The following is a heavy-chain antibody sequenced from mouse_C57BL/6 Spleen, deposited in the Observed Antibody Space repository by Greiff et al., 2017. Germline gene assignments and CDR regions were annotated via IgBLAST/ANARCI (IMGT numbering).Heavy chain of an antibody. D-gene: IGHD2-5*01. Sequence: QVQLQQSGAELMKPGASVKISCKASGYAFSSSWMNWVKQRPGKGLEWIGRIYPGDGDTNYNGKFKGKATLTAAKSSSTAYMQLSSLTSEDSAVYFCARGELYSNSFAYWGQGTLVTVSA. CDR3: ARGELYSNSFAY. V-gene: IGHV1-82*01. CDR2: IYPGDGDT. CDR1: GYAFSSSW. J-gene: IGHJ3*01.